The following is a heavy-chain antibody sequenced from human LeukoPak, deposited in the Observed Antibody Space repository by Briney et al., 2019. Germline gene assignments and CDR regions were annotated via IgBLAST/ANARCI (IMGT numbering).Heavy chain of an antibody. J-gene: IGHJ6*02. V-gene: IGHV3-30*03. Sequence: PGGSLRLSCAVSGFTFSSYGMHWVRQAPGKGLEWVTVISYDGSNKYYADSVKGRFTISRDNSKNTLYLQMNSLRAEDTAVYYCARDFGHSSGWYPSYYYGMDVWGQGTTVTVSS. CDR3: ARDFGHSSGWYPSYYYGMDV. CDR2: ISYDGSNK. D-gene: IGHD6-19*01. CDR1: GFTFSSYG.